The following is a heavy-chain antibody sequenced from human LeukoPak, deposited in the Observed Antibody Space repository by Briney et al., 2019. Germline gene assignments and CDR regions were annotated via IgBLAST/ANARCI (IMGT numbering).Heavy chain of an antibody. D-gene: IGHD3-9*01. CDR3: ARRAKTDWFFDY. Sequence: GGSLRLSCAASGFTVSNNYMTWVRQAPGKGLEWVSMIFGGSRTDYADSVKGRFTISRHSSKNTLFLRMNSLRTEDTAVYYCARRAKTDWFFDYWGPGTRVTVSP. CDR2: IFGGSRT. J-gene: IGHJ4*02. V-gene: IGHV3-53*04. CDR1: GFTVSNNY.